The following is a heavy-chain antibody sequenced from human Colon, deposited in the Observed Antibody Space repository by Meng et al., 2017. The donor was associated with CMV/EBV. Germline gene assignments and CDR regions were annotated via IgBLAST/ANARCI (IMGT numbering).Heavy chain of an antibody. CDR2: IYRGGAT. CDR1: GFTFSRYW. D-gene: IGHD5-12*01. V-gene: IGHV3-66*02. CDR3: ARGYSNCFDP. Sequence: GGSLRLSCAASGFTFSRYWMNWVRQAPGRGLEWVSVIYRGGATYYADSVKGRFTVSRDTSKNTLYLHMNSLRPEDTAVYYCARGYSNCFDPWGQGTQVTVSS. J-gene: IGHJ5*02.